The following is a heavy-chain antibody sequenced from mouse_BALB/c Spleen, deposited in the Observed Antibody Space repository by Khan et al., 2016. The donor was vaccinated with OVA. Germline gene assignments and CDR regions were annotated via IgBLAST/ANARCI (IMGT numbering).Heavy chain of an antibody. V-gene: IGHV1-85*01. J-gene: IGHJ3*01. CDR2: MFPGDGST. Sequence: QVQLQQPGAELVKPGASVKLSCKASGYTFTSYDINWVRQRPEQGLEWIGWMFPGDGSTKYNENFKGKATLTTDKSSSTAYMQLSRLTSEDSGGYCCARGGYGGFAYWGQGTLVTVSA. CDR1: GYTFTSYD. CDR3: ARGGYGGFAY. D-gene: IGHD1-1*01.